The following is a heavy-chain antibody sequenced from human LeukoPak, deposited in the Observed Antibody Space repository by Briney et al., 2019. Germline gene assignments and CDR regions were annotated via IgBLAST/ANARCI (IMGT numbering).Heavy chain of an antibody. J-gene: IGHJ3*02. CDR1: GYTFTSYD. CDR2: MNPNSGNT. Sequence: ASVKVSCKASGYTFTSYDINWVRQATGQGREWMGWMNPNSGNTGYAQKFQGRVTMTRNTSISTAYMELSSLRSEDTAVYYCARWVTMIVDDAFDIWGQGTMVTVSS. CDR3: ARWVTMIVDDAFDI. D-gene: IGHD3-22*01. V-gene: IGHV1-8*01.